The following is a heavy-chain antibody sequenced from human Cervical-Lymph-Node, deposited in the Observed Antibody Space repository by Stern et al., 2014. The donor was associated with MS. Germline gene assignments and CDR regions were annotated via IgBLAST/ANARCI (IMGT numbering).Heavy chain of an antibody. J-gene: IGHJ4*02. CDR3: AASCGTYRYFDY. V-gene: IGHV3-72*01. CDR1: GFTFSDYY. D-gene: IGHD1-1*01. CDR2: IRNKANSYTT. Sequence: QLVQSGGGLVQPGGSLRLSCAASGFTFSDYYMDWVRQAPGKGLEWVGRIRNKANSYTTEYAASVKGRFTISRDESENSLYLQMNSLKTEDTAVYFCAASCGTYRYFDYWGQGTLVTVSS.